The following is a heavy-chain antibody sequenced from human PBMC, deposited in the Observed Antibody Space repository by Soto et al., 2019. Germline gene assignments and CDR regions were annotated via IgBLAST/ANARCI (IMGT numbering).Heavy chain of an antibody. CDR2: MNPNSGNT. CDR1: GYTFTSYD. D-gene: IGHD3-10*01. V-gene: IGHV1-8*01. CDR3: AREGLWFGESRCMDV. J-gene: IGHJ6*02. Sequence: ASVKVSFKASGYTFTSYDINWVRQASGQGLEWMGWMNPNSGNTGYAQKFQGRVTMTRNTSISTAYMELSSLRSEDTAVYYCAREGLWFGESRCMDVWGQGTTVTVSS.